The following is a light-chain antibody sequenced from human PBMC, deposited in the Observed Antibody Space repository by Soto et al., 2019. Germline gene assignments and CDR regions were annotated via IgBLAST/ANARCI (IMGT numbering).Light chain of an antibody. CDR1: QGIYSY. Sequence: IRMTQSPSSLSASTGDRVTITCRASQGIYSYLAWYQQKPGKAPKLLIYAASSLQSGVPARFSGSGAGTDFTLTISCLQSEDFAAYYCQQYYSYPHTFGQGTRLEMK. V-gene: IGKV1-8*01. J-gene: IGKJ5*01. CDR3: QQYYSYPHT. CDR2: AAS.